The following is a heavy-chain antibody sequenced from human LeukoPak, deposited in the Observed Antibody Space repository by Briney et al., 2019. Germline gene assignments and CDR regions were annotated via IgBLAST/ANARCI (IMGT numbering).Heavy chain of an antibody. CDR2: ISAYNGNT. D-gene: IGHD5-24*01. CDR1: RYPFTTYG. Sequence: APVKASCKPSRYPFTTYGIIWVRQAPGQGLEWMGWISAYNGNTNYAQKLQGRVTMTTDTSPSTAYMELRSLRSDDTAVYYCARFRGYNTFDYWGQGTLVTVSS. J-gene: IGHJ4*02. V-gene: IGHV1-18*01. CDR3: ARFRGYNTFDY.